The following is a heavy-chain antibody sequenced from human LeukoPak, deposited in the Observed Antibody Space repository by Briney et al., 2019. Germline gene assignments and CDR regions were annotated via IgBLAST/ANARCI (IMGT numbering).Heavy chain of an antibody. D-gene: IGHD4/OR15-4a*01. V-gene: IGHV4-39*07. CDR3: ARGRPNDTFDI. J-gene: IGHJ3*02. Sequence: PSETLSLTCTVSGASITSSGYYWGWIRQPPGKGLEWIGTIFHSGSTNYNPSLKSRVTMSVDTSNNQFSLKLKSVTAADTAIYYCARGRPNDTFDIWGQGTIVTVSS. CDR2: IFHSGST. CDR1: GASITSSGYY.